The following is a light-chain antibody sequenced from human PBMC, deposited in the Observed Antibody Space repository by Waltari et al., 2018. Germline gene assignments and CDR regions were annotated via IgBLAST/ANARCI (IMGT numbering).Light chain of an antibody. CDR1: QSVSSY. CDR2: DAS. V-gene: IGKV3-11*01. Sequence: EIVLTPSPATLSLSPGERATLPCRASQSVSSYLAWYQQKPGQAPRLLIYDASNRATGIPARFSGSGSGTDFTLTISSLEPEDFAVYYCQQRSNWPPGGTFGPGTKVDIK. J-gene: IGKJ3*01. CDR3: QQRSNWPPGGT.